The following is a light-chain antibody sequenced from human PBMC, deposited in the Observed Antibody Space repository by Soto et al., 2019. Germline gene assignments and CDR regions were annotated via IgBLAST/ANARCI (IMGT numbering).Light chain of an antibody. CDR2: AAS. CDR1: QSISSY. J-gene: IGKJ3*01. V-gene: IGKV1-39*01. CDR3: QQRSNI. Sequence: DIQMTQSPSSLSASVGDRVTITCRASQSISSYLNWYQQKPGKAPKLLIYAASSLQSGVPSRFSGCGSGTDFTPTISSLEPEDVAVYYCQQRSNIFGPGTKVDIK.